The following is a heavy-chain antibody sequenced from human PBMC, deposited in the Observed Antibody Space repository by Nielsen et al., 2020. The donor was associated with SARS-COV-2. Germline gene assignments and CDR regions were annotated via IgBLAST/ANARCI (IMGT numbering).Heavy chain of an antibody. V-gene: IGHV3-9*01. J-gene: IGHJ6*02. D-gene: IGHD5-18*01. Sequence: GGSLRLSCAASGFTFDDYAMYWVRQAPGKGLEWVSGISWNSGSIGYADSVKGRFTISRDNAKNSLYLQMNSLRAEDTALYYCATLGGGYSYGTHYYYYYGMDVWGQGTTVTVSS. CDR1: GFTFDDYA. CDR3: ATLGGGYSYGTHYYYYYGMDV. CDR2: ISWNSGSI.